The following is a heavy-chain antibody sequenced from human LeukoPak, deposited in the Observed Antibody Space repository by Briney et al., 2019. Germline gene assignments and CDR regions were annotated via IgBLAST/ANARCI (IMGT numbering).Heavy chain of an antibody. CDR1: GFTFSDTW. J-gene: IGHJ4*02. Sequence: GGSLRLSCAASGFTFSDTWMAWVRQAPGKGLEWVGRISTKSGGGTTDYAAPVKGRFTISRDDSKNTLYLQINSLKTEDTAVYYCVTEYWGSFNYWGQGTLVTASS. D-gene: IGHD7-27*01. CDR3: VTEYWGSFNY. V-gene: IGHV3-15*01. CDR2: ISTKSGGGTT.